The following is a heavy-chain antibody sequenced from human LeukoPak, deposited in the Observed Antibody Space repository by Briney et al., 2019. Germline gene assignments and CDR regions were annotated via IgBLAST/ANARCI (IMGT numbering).Heavy chain of an antibody. CDR3: ARGLVLATDDAFDI. Sequence: SETLSLTCTVSGGSIRSYFWSWLRQPPGKGLEWIGYIWDTEITDYNPSLKSRVTISLDTSKNHFSLKLRSVTAADTALYFCARGLVLATDDAFDIWGQGTLVAVSS. CDR1: GGSIRSYF. D-gene: IGHD5-12*01. CDR2: IWDTEIT. V-gene: IGHV4-59*01. J-gene: IGHJ3*02.